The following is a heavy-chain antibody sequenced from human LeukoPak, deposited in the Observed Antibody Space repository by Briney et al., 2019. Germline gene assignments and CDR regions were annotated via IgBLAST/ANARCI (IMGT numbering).Heavy chain of an antibody. CDR1: GGTFSSYA. J-gene: IGHJ4*02. CDR2: IIPIFGTA. V-gene: IGHV1-69*13. CDR3: ARDQAPSLYYDSSGKGFCDY. Sequence: SVTVSCTASGGTFSSYAISWVRQAPGQGLEWMGGIIPIFGTANYAQKFRGRVTITADESTSTAYMELSSLRSEDTAVYYCARDQAPSLYYDSSGKGFCDYWGQGTLVTVSS. D-gene: IGHD3-22*01.